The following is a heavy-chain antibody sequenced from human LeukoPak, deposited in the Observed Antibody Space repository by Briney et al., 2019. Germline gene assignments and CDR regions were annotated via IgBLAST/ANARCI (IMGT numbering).Heavy chain of an antibody. CDR1: GGTSSSYS. V-gene: IGHV1-46*01. D-gene: IGHD5-12*01. J-gene: IGHJ4*02. CDR2: INPSGGSA. Sequence: ASVKVSCKASGGTSSSYSINWVRQAPGQGPEWMGRINPSGGSASNAQNFQGRVIMTRDTSTRTVYMELSSLRSEDTAVYYCARDSDNDSGYDYWGQGTLVGVSS. CDR3: ARDSDNDSGYDY.